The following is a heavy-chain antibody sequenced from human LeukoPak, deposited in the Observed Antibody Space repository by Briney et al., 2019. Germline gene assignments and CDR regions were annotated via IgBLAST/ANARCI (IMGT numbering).Heavy chain of an antibody. CDR1: GYTFTSYA. CDR2: MNPNSGNT. J-gene: IGHJ4*02. V-gene: IGHV1-8*03. CDR3: ARRGYYDSNMYYFDY. D-gene: IGHD3-22*01. Sequence: ASVKVSCKASGYTFTSYAMNGVRQATGQGVEWMGWMNPNSGNTGYAQKFQGRVTITRNTSISTAYMELSSLRSEDTAVYYCARRGYYDSNMYYFDYWGQGTLVTVSS.